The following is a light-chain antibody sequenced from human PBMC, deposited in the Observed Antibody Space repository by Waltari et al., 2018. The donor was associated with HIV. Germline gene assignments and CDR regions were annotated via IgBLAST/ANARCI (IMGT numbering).Light chain of an antibody. V-gene: IGLV3-10*01. CDR3: YSTDSSGNYVV. Sequence: SYELTQPPSVSVSPGQTARITCSGDALPKQYSYWYQQKSGQAPMLVIYEDSKRPSGIPGRFSGSSSGTMATLTISGAQVEDEADYYCYSTDSSGNYVVFGGGTKLTVL. J-gene: IGLJ2*01. CDR2: EDS. CDR1: ALPKQY.